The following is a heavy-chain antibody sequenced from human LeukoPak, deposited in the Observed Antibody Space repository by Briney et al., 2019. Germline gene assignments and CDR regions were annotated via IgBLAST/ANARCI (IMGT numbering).Heavy chain of an antibody. CDR3: ARHSDVIGAI. V-gene: IGHV5-51*01. D-gene: IGHD3-10*01. J-gene: IGHJ4*02. CDR2: IYPRDSDT. Sequence: HGESLKISCKASGYTFTHQWIGWVRQQSGSGLEWMGIIYPRDSDTRYSPSFQGHVSISADTSINTAYLEWSRLEASDTAIYYCARHSDVIGAIWGQGTLVTVSS. CDR1: GYTFTHQW.